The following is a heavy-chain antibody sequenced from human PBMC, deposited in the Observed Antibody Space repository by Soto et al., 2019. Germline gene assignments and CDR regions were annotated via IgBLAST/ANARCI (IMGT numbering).Heavy chain of an antibody. CDR2: IIPVFGTT. CDR1: GGTLNSYT. CDR3: SISNSYGRGDF. J-gene: IGHJ4*02. D-gene: IGHD4-17*01. V-gene: IGHV1-69*01. Sequence: QVQLVQSGAEVKKPGSSVRVSCKASGGTLNSYTISWVRQAPGQGLEWMGGIIPVFGTTDYAQKFQGRVTRTADQSTGTAYLYLFSLRSEDTAIYYCSISNSYGRGDFWGQGTLVTVSS.